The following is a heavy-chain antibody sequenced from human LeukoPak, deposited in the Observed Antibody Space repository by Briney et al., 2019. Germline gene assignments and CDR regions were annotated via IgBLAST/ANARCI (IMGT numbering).Heavy chain of an antibody. Sequence: GGSLRLSCAASGFTFSSYAMHWVRQAPGKGLEWVSAISGSGGSTYYADSVKGRFTISRDNSKNTLYLQMNSLRAEDTAVYYCAKSGVYYYDVNWGQGTLVTVSS. CDR1: GFTFSSYA. CDR3: AKSGVYYYDVN. D-gene: IGHD3-22*01. J-gene: IGHJ4*02. V-gene: IGHV3-23*01. CDR2: ISGSGGST.